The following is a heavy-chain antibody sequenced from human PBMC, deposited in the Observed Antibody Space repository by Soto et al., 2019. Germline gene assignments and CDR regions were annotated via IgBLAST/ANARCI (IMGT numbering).Heavy chain of an antibody. CDR3: ARDLDSSGWASDAFDI. D-gene: IGHD6-19*01. CDR1: GGSISSYY. CDR2: IYYSGST. V-gene: IGHV4-59*01. J-gene: IGHJ3*02. Sequence: SETLSLTCTVSGGSISSYYWRWIRQPPGKGLEWIGYIYYSGSTNYNPSLKSRVTISVDTSKNQFSLKLSSVTAADTAVYYCARDLDSSGWASDAFDIWGQGTMVTVSS.